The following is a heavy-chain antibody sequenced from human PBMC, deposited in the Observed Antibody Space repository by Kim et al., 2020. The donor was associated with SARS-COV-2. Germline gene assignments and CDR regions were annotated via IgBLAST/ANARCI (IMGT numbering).Heavy chain of an antibody. V-gene: IGHV3-23*01. CDR1: GFTFSSYA. Sequence: GGSLRLSCAASGFTFSSYAMSWVRQAPGKGLEWVSAISGSGGSTYYADSVKGRFTISRDNSKNTLYLQMNSLRAEDTAVYYCAKDGNYDFWSGYSVYYMDVWGKGTTVTVSS. J-gene: IGHJ6*03. D-gene: IGHD3-3*01. CDR2: ISGSGGST. CDR3: AKDGNYDFWSGYSVYYMDV.